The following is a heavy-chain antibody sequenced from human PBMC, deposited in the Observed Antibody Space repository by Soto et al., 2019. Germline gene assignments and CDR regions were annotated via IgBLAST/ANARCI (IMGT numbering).Heavy chain of an antibody. CDR1: GGSFSGYY. Sequence: SETLSLTCAVYGGSFSGYYWSWIRQPPGKGLEWIGEINHSGSTNYNPSLKSRVTISVDTSKNQFSLKLSSVTAADTAVYYCARGITRYMDVWGKGTTVTVSS. D-gene: IGHD1-20*01. CDR3: ARGITRYMDV. V-gene: IGHV4-34*01. CDR2: INHSGST. J-gene: IGHJ6*03.